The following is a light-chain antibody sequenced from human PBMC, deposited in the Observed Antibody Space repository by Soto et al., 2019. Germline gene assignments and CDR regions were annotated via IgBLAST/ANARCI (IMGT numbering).Light chain of an antibody. V-gene: IGKV3-20*01. Sequence: EIVLTQSPGTLSLSPGERATLSCRASQTISSSFLAWYQQKPGQAPRLLIYRAARRAPGSPDRFSGSGSWTDFTLTISRLEPEDFAAYYCHQYGSSPLDTFGPGTKVEIK. CDR3: HQYGSSPLDT. CDR2: RAA. J-gene: IGKJ3*01. CDR1: QTISSSF.